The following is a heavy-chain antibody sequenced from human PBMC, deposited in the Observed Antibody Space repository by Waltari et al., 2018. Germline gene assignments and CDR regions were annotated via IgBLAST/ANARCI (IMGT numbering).Heavy chain of an antibody. V-gene: IGHV3-13*01. CDR2: IGITGDT. J-gene: IGHJ4*02. Sequence: SCAASGFSFDRFDMHWIRQATGKGPEWVSVIGITGDTYYPDSVKGRFTISRENAKNSLFLQMNSLRAGDTAVYYCARDVGGAMDWGRGTLVTVSS. D-gene: IGHD3-16*01. CDR1: GFSFDRFD. CDR3: ARDVGGAMD.